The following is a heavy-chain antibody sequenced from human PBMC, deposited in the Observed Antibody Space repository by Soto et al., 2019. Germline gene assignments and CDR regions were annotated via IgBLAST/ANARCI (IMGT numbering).Heavy chain of an antibody. CDR3: AKDLEYYDSSGYFYYQYYFDY. J-gene: IGHJ4*02. D-gene: IGHD3-22*01. Sequence: GGSLRLSCAASGLTFSSDAMSWVRQAAGKGLGWVSAISGSGGSTYYADSVKGRFTISRDNSKNTLYLQMNSLRAEDTAVYYCAKDLEYYDSSGYFYYQYYFDYWGQGTLVTVSS. V-gene: IGHV3-23*01. CDR2: ISGSGGST. CDR1: GLTFSSDA.